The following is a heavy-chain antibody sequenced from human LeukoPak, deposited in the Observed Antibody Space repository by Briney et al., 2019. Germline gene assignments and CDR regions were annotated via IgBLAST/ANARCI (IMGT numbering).Heavy chain of an antibody. J-gene: IGHJ5*02. CDR1: GGTFSSYA. CDR2: VIPIFGTA. CDR3: AIAQQLVRCWFDP. Sequence: SVKVSCKASGGTFSSYAISWVRQAPGQGLEWMGGVIPIFGTANYAQKFQGRVTITADKSTSTAYMELSSLRSEDTAVYYCAIAQQLVRCWFDPWGQGTLVTVSS. D-gene: IGHD6-13*01. V-gene: IGHV1-69*06.